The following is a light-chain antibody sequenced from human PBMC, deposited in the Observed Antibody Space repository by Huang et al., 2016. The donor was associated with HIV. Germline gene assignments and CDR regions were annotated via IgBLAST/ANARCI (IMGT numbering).Light chain of an antibody. J-gene: IGKJ4*01. V-gene: IGKV3-15*01. CDR3: QQFNNWPPA. CDR2: EAS. CDR1: QNVRTN. Sequence: ETLMTQFPATLSVSPGERATLSCRASQNVRTNLAWYQQKPGQAPRLLFYEASSRATGVPGRFSASGSGIDFTLTISSLQSEDFAVYYCQQFNNWPPAFGGGTTVEIK.